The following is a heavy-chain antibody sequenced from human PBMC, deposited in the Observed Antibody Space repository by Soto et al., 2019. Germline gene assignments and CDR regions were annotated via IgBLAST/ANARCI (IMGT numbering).Heavy chain of an antibody. V-gene: IGHV3-30-3*01. CDR2: ISYDGSNK. J-gene: IGHJ4*02. CDR3: ARAPTTVTTAYYFDY. CDR1: GFTFSNYA. D-gene: IGHD4-17*01. Sequence: QVKLVESRGGVVQPGRSLRLSCAASGFTFSNYAMHWVRQAPGKGLEWVAVISYDGSNKYYADSVKGRFTISRDNSKNTLYLQMNSLRAEDTAVYYCARAPTTVTTAYYFDYWGQGTLVTVSS.